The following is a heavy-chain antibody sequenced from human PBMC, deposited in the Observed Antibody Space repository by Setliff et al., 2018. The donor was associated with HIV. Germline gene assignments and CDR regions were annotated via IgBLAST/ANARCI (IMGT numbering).Heavy chain of an antibody. CDR1: GYSISSDYY. J-gene: IGHJ5*02. Sequence: PSETLSLPCTVSGYSISSDYYWGWNRQHPGKGLEWIGSVYHSGAAYYNPSLKSRVIISLDTSKNQFSLKLSSVTAADTAVYYCARGYSSSLGWFDPWGQGTLVTVSS. V-gene: IGHV4-38-2*02. CDR3: ARGYSSSLGWFDP. D-gene: IGHD6-6*01. CDR2: VYHSGAA.